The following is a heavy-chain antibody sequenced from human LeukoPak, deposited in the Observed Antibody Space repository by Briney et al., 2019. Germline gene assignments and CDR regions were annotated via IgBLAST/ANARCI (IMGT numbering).Heavy chain of an antibody. CDR2: IWYDGSNK. J-gene: IGHJ6*03. V-gene: IGHV3-33*06. CDR3: AKVFPIVTEYYYYMDV. D-gene: IGHD3-16*02. Sequence: PGGSLRLSCTASGFTFSTYWMHWVRQAPGKGLEWVAVIWYDGSNKYYADSVKGRFTISRDNSKNTLYLQMNSLRAEDTAVYYCAKVFPIVTEYYYYMDVWGKGTTVTVSS. CDR1: GFTFSTYW.